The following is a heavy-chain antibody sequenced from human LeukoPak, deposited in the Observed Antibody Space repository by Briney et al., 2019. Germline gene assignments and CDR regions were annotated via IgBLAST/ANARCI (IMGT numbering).Heavy chain of an antibody. J-gene: IGHJ3*01. D-gene: IGHD5-18*01. CDR3: TTSGYSYGKDAFDF. V-gene: IGHV3-15*01. CDR2: IKSKTDGGTT. CDR1: GFTFSNAW. Sequence: GGSLRLSCAASGFTFSNAWVSWVRQAPGKGLEWVGRIKSKTDGGTTDYAAPVKGRFTISRDDSKNTLYLQMNSLKTEDTAVYYCTTSGYSYGKDAFDFWGQGTMVTVSS.